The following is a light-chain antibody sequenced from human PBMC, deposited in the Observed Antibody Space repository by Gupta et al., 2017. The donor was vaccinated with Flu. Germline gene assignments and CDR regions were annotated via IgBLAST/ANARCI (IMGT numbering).Light chain of an antibody. CDR2: DDF. V-gene: IGLV3-21*02. CDR1: NIASKS. Sequence: GGNNIASKSVHWYQQNPGQAPVLVVHDDFDRPSGIPERFSGSNSGNTATLTISRVEAGDEADYYCQVWDSSSDHVVFGGGTKLTVL. J-gene: IGLJ3*02. CDR3: QVWDSSSDHVV.